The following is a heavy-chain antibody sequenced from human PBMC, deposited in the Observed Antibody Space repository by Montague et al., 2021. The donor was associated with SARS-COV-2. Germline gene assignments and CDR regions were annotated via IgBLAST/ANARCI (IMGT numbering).Heavy chain of an antibody. Sequence: SETLSLTCTVSGGSVSSSGYYWGWIRQPPGKGLEWIGSIYFSGSSYYNPSLKSRVSISVDTSKNQFSLRLSSVTSADTAEYYCAGHRRGGLVVAAPNWFDPWGQGTLVTVSS. J-gene: IGHJ5*02. CDR3: AGHRRGGLVVAAPNWFDP. D-gene: IGHD2-15*01. V-gene: IGHV4-39*01. CDR2: IYFSGSS. CDR1: GGSVSSSGYY.